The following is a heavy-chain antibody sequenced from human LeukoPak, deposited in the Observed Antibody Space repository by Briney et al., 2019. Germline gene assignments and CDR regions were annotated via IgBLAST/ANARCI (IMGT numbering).Heavy chain of an antibody. Sequence: SETLSLTCTVSGYSISSGYYWGWIRQPPGKGLEWIVNIYHTGSTYYNPSLKSRVTISVDTSKNQFSLKLSSVTAADTAVYYCARTRYYYNSRSYGAPYYFDYWGQGTLVTVSS. CDR2: IYHTGST. V-gene: IGHV4-38-2*02. CDR1: GYSISSGYY. J-gene: IGHJ4*02. CDR3: ARTRYYYNSRSYGAPYYFDY. D-gene: IGHD3-10*01.